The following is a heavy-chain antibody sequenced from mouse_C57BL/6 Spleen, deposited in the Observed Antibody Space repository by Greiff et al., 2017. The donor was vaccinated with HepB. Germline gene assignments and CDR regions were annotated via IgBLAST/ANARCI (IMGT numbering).Heavy chain of an antibody. V-gene: IGHV5-4*01. CDR1: GFTFSSYA. CDR3: ARDLGYGSSYEGAMDY. CDR2: ISDGGSYT. D-gene: IGHD1-1*01. J-gene: IGHJ4*01. Sequence: EVQLVESGGGLVKPGGSLKLSCAASGFTFSSYAMSWVRQTPEKRLEWVATISDGGSYTYYPDNVKGRFTISRDNAKNNLYLQMSHLKSEDTAMYYCARDLGYGSSYEGAMDYWGQGTSVTVSS.